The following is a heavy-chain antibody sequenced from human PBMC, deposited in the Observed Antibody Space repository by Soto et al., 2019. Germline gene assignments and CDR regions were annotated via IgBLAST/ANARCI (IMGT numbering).Heavy chain of an antibody. J-gene: IGHJ4*02. V-gene: IGHV3-30*18. CDR1: TFTFSDFG. Sequence: QVQVEEFGGGVVQPGRSLRLSCAGPTFTFSDFGFHWVRQAPGKGLERVAMISYDGSDQYYGDSVQGRFTIYRDDSKNTVYLQMNSLRAEDTAMYYCAKSTYCNGGSCFPQYWGPGTLVTVSS. D-gene: IGHD2-15*01. CDR3: AKSTYCNGGSCFPQY. CDR2: ISYDGSDQ.